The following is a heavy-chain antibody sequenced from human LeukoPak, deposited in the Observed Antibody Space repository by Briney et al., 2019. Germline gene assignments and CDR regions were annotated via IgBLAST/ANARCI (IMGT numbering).Heavy chain of an antibody. CDR1: GYTFTSYY. CDR2: INPTGGST. Sequence: ASVKVSCKASGYTFTSYYMHWVRQAPRQGLEWTGIINPTGGSTSYAQKFQGRVTMTRDTSTSTLYMELSSLRSEDTAVYYCARDFATVTSGYYYYMDVWGKGTTVTISS. D-gene: IGHD4-17*01. V-gene: IGHV1-46*01. J-gene: IGHJ6*03. CDR3: ARDFATVTSGYYYYMDV.